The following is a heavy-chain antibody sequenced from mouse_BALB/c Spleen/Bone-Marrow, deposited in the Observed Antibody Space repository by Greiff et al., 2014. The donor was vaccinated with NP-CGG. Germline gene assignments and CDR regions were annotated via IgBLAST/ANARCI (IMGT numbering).Heavy chain of an antibody. D-gene: IGHD2-4*01. CDR2: IYYSGTI. CDR3: ARGAMITTGYFDY. CDR1: GISITTGNYR. V-gene: IGHV3-5*02. Sequence: VQLKESGPGLVKPSQTVSLTCPVPGISITTGNYRWSWIRQFPGKKLEWVGYIYYSGTITYNPSLTSRTTITRDTSKNQFFLEMNSLTAEDTATYYCARGAMITTGYFDYWGQGTTLTVSS. J-gene: IGHJ2*01.